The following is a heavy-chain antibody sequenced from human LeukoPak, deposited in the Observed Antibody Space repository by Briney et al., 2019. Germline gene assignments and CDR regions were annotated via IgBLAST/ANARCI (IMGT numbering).Heavy chain of an antibody. V-gene: IGHV3-11*04. CDR1: GFTFSDYY. D-gene: IGHD1-14*01. CDR3: AREVWDYYYYYYMDV. J-gene: IGHJ6*03. CDR2: ISSSGSTI. Sequence: PGGSLRLSCAASGFTFSDYYMSWIRQAPGKGLEWVSYISSSGSTIYYADSVKGRFTISRDNAKNSLYPQMNSLRAEDTAVYYCAREVWDYYYYYYMDVWGKGTTVTVSS.